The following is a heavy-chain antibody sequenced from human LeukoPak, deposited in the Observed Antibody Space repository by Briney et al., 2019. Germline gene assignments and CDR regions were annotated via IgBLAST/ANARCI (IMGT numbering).Heavy chain of an antibody. Sequence: GGSLRLSCAASGFTVSNIYMSWVRQAPGKGLEWVSIIFSGGSTYYADSVKGRFTISRDNSKNTLYLQMNSLRAEDTAVYYCARGSMTTVTKIDYWGQGTLVTVSS. V-gene: IGHV3-53*01. CDR2: IFSGGST. J-gene: IGHJ4*02. D-gene: IGHD4-17*01. CDR3: ARGSMTTVTKIDY. CDR1: GFTVSNIY.